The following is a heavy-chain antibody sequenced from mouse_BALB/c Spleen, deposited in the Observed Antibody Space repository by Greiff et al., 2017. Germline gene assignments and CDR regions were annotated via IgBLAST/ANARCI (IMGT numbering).Heavy chain of an antibody. D-gene: IGHD2-2*01. CDR3: ARDRDGYDIAY. J-gene: IGHJ3*01. V-gene: IGHV5-4*02. CDR2: ISDGGSYT. CDR1: GFTFSDYY. Sequence: EVKLVESGGGLVKPGGSLKLSCAASGFTFSDYYMYWVRQTPEKRLEWVATISDGGSYTYYPDSVKGRFTISRDNAKNNLYLQMSSLKSEDTAMYYCARDRDGYDIAYWGQGTLVTVSA.